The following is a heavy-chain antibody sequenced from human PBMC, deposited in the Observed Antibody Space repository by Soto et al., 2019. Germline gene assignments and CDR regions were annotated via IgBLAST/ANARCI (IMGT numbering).Heavy chain of an antibody. CDR2: IIPIFGTA. D-gene: IGHD2-2*01. J-gene: IGHJ5*02. CDR1: GGTFSSYA. CDR3: ARDAEDIVVVPAAGLTDWFDP. V-gene: IGHV1-69*06. Sequence: SVKVSCKASGGTFSSYAISWVRQAPGRGLEWMGGIIPIFGTANYAQKFQGRVTITADKSTSTAYMELSSLRSEDTAVYYCARDAEDIVVVPAAGLTDWFDPWGQGTLVTVSS.